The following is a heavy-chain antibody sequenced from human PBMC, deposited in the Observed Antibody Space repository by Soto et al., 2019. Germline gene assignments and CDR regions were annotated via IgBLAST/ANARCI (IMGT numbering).Heavy chain of an antibody. D-gene: IGHD6-25*01. Sequence: SETLSLTCTVSGGSISSYYWSWIRQPPGKGLEWIGYIYYSGSTNYNPSLKSRVTISVDTSKNQFSLKLSSVTAADTAVYYCARGLRAARYYFDYWGQGTLVTVS. CDR2: IYYSGST. CDR1: GGSISSYY. V-gene: IGHV4-59*01. CDR3: ARGLRAARYYFDY. J-gene: IGHJ4*02.